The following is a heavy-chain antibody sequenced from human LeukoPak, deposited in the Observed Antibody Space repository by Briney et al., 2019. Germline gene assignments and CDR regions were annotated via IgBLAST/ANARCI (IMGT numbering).Heavy chain of an antibody. CDR3: ARGPHIAARPPHKFDY. CDR2: INPNSGGT. D-gene: IGHD6-6*01. Sequence: ASVKVSCKASGYTFTGYCMHWVRQAPGQGLEWMGWINPNSGGTNYAQKFQGRVTMTRDTSISTAYMELSRLRSDDTAVYYCARGPHIAARPPHKFDYWGQGTLVTVSS. CDR1: GYTFTGYC. J-gene: IGHJ4*02. V-gene: IGHV1-2*02.